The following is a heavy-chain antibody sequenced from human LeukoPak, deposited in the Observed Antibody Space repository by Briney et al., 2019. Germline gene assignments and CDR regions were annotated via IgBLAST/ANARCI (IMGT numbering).Heavy chain of an antibody. CDR1: GGSIGNYY. D-gene: IGHD1-1*01. Sequence: PSETLSLTCTVSGGSIGNYYWSWIRQPAGKGLEWIGRTHTSGSTNYNPSLKSRVTMSVDTSKNQFSLKLTSVTAADTAVYYWARGRWKTGIDSPYYFDYWGQGTLVTVSS. CDR3: ARGRWKTGIDSPYYFDY. CDR2: THTSGST. J-gene: IGHJ4*02. V-gene: IGHV4-4*07.